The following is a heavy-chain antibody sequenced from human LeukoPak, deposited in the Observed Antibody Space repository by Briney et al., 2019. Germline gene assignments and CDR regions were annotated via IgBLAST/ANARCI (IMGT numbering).Heavy chain of an antibody. Sequence: GGSLRLSCAASGFSFSRYWMHWVRQAPGKGLEWVARIYLDGSSTSHADSVKGRFTISRDNAKNTLSLQMNSLRAEDTAVYYCARERSTVFTMDVWGKGTTVTVSS. CDR2: IYLDGSST. J-gene: IGHJ6*03. CDR3: ARERSTVFTMDV. CDR1: GFSFSRYW. D-gene: IGHD4-17*01. V-gene: IGHV3-74*01.